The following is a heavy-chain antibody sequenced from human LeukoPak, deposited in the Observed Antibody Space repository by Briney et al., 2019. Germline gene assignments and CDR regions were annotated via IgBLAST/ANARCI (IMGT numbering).Heavy chain of an antibody. D-gene: IGHD1-14*01. CDR2: IYTSGST. J-gene: IGHJ6*02. CDR3: ARQPPQYYGMDV. Sequence: SETLSLTCTVSGGSITGYYWTWIRQPAGKGLEWIGRIYTSGSTNYNPSVKSRVTMSVDTSNNQFSLKLTSVTAADTAVYYCARQPPQYYGMDVWGQGTTVTVSS. V-gene: IGHV4-4*07. CDR1: GGSITGYY.